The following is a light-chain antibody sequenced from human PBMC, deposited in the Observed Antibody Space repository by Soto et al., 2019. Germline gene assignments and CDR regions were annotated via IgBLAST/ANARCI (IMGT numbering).Light chain of an antibody. CDR1: QSISIY. CDR2: DTS. Sequence: EIVLTQSPATLSLSPGERATLSCRASQSISIYLAWYQQKPGQPPRLLIYDTSNRAPGIPARFSGGGSGTDFTLTISSLEPEDFAIYYCQKRSNWPPLTFGGGTKVEIK. CDR3: QKRSNWPPLT. V-gene: IGKV3-11*01. J-gene: IGKJ4*01.